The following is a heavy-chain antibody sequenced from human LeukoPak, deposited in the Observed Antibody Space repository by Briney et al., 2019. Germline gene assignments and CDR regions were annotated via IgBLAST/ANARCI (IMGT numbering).Heavy chain of an antibody. J-gene: IGHJ4*02. CDR3: ARTYSNYYIDY. D-gene: IGHD4-11*01. Sequence: SETLSLTCAVSGDSFSSGDYSWSWIRQPPGKGLEWIGYIDHSGSTYYNPSLKSRVTMSVDRSKNQFSLGLNSVTAADTAVYYCARTYSNYYIDYWGQGTLVTVSS. CDR1: GDSFSSGDYS. CDR2: IDHSGST. V-gene: IGHV4-30-2*01.